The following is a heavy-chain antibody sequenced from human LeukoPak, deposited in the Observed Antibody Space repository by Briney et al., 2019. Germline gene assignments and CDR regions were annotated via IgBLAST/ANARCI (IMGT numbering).Heavy chain of an antibody. CDR3: AKAAETYYYGSGSYFDY. J-gene: IGHJ4*02. Sequence: GGSLSLSCAASGFTFDDYAMGWVRQGPGKGLEWVCGIYWNGGSTGYADSVKGRFTISRDNAKSSLYLQMNSLRAEDTALYYCAKAAETYYYGSGSYFDYWGQGTLVTVSS. V-gene: IGHV3-20*04. CDR1: GFTFDDYA. D-gene: IGHD3-10*01. CDR2: IYWNGGST.